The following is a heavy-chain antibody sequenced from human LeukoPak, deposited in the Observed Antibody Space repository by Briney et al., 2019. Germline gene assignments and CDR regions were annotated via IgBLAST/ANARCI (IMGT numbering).Heavy chain of an antibody. D-gene: IGHD1-26*01. CDR3: ASFGGATDFDY. CDR1: GLTFSSYG. V-gene: IGHV3-21*01. CDR2: ISSSSSYI. Sequence: PGGSLRLSCAASGLTFSSYGMNWVRQAPGKGLEWVSSISSSSSYIYYADSVKGRFTISRDNAKNSLYLQMNSLRAEDTAVYYCASFGGATDFDYWGQGTLVTVSS. J-gene: IGHJ4*02.